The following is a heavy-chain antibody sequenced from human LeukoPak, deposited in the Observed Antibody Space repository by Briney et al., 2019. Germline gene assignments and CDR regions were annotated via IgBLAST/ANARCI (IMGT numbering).Heavy chain of an antibody. D-gene: IGHD2-15*01. CDR2: ISGSGGSR. CDR3: ARDLSHCSGGSCYSAHFDY. V-gene: IGHV3-23*01. Sequence: PGGSLRLSCAASGFTFSSWVRQAPGKGLEWVSTISGSGGSRSYADSVKGRFTISRDNAKNTLYLQMNSLRAEDTAVYYCARDLSHCSGGSCYSAHFDYWGLGTLVTVSS. J-gene: IGHJ4*02. CDR1: GFTFSS.